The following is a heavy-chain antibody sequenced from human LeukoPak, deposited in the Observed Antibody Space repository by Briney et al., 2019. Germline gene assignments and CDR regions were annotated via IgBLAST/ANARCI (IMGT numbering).Heavy chain of an antibody. D-gene: IGHD2-2*03. CDR2: IYSGGST. Sequence: GGSLRLSCAASGFTVSSNYMSWVRQAPGKGLEWVSVIYSGGSTYYADSVKGRFTISRDNSKNTLYLQMNSLRAEDTAVYYCARAGYCSSTSCPGDFAFDIWGQGTMVTVSS. CDR3: ARAGYCSSTSCPGDFAFDI. J-gene: IGHJ3*02. V-gene: IGHV3-53*01. CDR1: GFTVSSNY.